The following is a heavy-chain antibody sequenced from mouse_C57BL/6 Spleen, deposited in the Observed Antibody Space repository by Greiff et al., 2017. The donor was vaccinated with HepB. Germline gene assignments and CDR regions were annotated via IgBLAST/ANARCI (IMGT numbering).Heavy chain of an antibody. CDR3: ARPFYYYGSSYAMDY. J-gene: IGHJ4*01. V-gene: IGHV1-26*01. D-gene: IGHD1-1*01. CDR2: INPNNGGT. Sequence: EVQLQQSGPELVKPGASVKISCKASGYTFTDYYMNWVKQSHGKSLEWIGDINPNNGGTSYNQKFKGKATLTVDKSSSTAYMELRSLTSEDSAVYYCARPFYYYGSSYAMDYWGQGTSVTVSS. CDR1: GYTFTDYY.